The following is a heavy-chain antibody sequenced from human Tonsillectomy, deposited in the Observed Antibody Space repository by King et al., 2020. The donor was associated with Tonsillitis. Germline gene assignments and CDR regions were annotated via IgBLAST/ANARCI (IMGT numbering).Heavy chain of an antibody. Sequence: QLVESGAEVKKPGASVKVSCKASGYTFTSYGISWVRQAPGQGLEWMGWISAHNGNTNYAQKLQGRVTMTTDTSTSTAYMELRSLRSDDTAVYYCARARYYYDSSVYYYYGMDVWGQGTTVTVSS. J-gene: IGHJ6*02. V-gene: IGHV1-18*01. CDR2: ISAHNGNT. CDR1: GYTFTSYG. D-gene: IGHD3-22*01. CDR3: ARARYYYDSSVYYYYGMDV.